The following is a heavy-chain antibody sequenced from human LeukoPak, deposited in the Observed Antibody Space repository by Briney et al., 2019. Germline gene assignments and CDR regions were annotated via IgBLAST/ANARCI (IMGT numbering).Heavy chain of an antibody. CDR1: GFTFDDYA. CDR2: ISWNSGTI. V-gene: IGHV3-9*01. CDR3: AKGVRAAAGNAYYFDY. Sequence: PGRSLRLSCAAPGFTFDDYAMHWVRHAPGKGLEWVSGISWNSGTIGYVDSVKGRYTISRDNAKNSLYLQMSSLRTEDTAFYYCAKGVRAAAGNAYYFDYWGQGTLVTVSS. D-gene: IGHD6-13*01. J-gene: IGHJ4*02.